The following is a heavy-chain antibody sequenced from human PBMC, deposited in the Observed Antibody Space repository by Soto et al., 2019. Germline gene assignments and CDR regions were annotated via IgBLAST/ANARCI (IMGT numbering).Heavy chain of an antibody. D-gene: IGHD2-15*01. CDR2: ISSSGNYM. J-gene: IGHJ4*02. CDR3: ASYCSGGSCHSGNDY. V-gene: IGHV3-21*01. CDR1: GFTFSNYA. Sequence: GGSLRLSCAASGFTFSNYAMSWVRQAPGKGLEWVSSISSSGNYMYYADSVKGRFTISRDNAKNSLYLQMNSLSAEDTAVYYCASYCSGGSCHSGNDYWGQGTLVTSPQ.